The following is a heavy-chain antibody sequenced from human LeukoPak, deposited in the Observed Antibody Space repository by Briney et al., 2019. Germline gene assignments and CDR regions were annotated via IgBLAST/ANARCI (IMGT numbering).Heavy chain of an antibody. CDR3: ATPQGIDSSGPNDY. J-gene: IGHJ4*02. Sequence: GGSLRLSCAASGFTFSSYGMHWVRQAPGKGLEWVAVISYDGSNKYYADSVKGRFTISRDNSKNTLYLQMNSLRAEDTAVYYCATPQGIDSSGPNDYWGQGTLVTVSS. CDR1: GFTFSSYG. D-gene: IGHD6-19*01. V-gene: IGHV3-30*03. CDR2: ISYDGSNK.